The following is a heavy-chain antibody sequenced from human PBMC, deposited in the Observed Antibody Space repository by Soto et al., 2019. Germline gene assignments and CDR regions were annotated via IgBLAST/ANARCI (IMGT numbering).Heavy chain of an antibody. CDR2: ISYDGSNK. CDR1: GFTFSSYG. CDR3: AKQPYYDFWSGSLPYFDY. J-gene: IGHJ4*02. V-gene: IGHV3-30*18. D-gene: IGHD3-3*01. Sequence: GGSLRLSCAASGFTFSSYGMHWVRQAPGKGLEWVAVISYDGSNKYYADSVKGRFTISRDNSKNTLYLQMNSLRAEDTAVYYCAKQPYYDFWSGSLPYFDYWGQGTLVTVSS.